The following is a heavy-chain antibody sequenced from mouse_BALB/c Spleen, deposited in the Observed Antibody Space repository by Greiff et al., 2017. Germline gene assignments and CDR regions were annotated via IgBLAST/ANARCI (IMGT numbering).Heavy chain of an antibody. D-gene: IGHD2-4*01. CDR2: ISSGGGST. CDR3: ASLSTMTT. V-gene: IGHV5-12-1*01. Sequence: EVKLMESGGGLVKPGGSLKLSCAASGFAFSSYDMSWVRQTPEKRLEWVAYISSGGGSTYYPDSVKGRFTISRDNAKNTLYLQMSSLKSEDTAMYYCASLSTMTTWGQGTTLTVSS. J-gene: IGHJ2*01. CDR1: GFAFSSYD.